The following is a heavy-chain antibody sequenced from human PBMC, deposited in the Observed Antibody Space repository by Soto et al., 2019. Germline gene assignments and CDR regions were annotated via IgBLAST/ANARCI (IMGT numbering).Heavy chain of an antibody. V-gene: IGHV3-72*01. J-gene: IGHJ4*02. CDR1: GFTFSDHY. Sequence: EVQLVECGGGLVQPGGSLRLTCAASGFTFSDHYMDWVRQAPGKGLEWVGRTRNKANSYTTEYAASVKGRFTISRDDSKSSLYLQMNSLKTEDTAVYYCARELMTTVTYFDYWGQGTLVTVSS. CDR3: ARELMTTVTYFDY. D-gene: IGHD4-17*01. CDR2: TRNKANSYTT.